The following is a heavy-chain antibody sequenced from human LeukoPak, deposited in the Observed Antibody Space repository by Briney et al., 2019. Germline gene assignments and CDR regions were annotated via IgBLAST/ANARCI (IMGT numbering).Heavy chain of an antibody. J-gene: IGHJ4*02. CDR2: IYSGGST. D-gene: IGHD2-2*01. V-gene: IGHV3-66*02. CDR3: ARGTPARGIVVVPAANH. CDR1: GFTVSSNY. Sequence: PGGSLRLSCAASGFTVSSNYMSWVRQAPGKGLEWVSVIYSGGSTYYADSVKGRFTISRDNSKNTLYLQMNSLRAEDTAVYYCARGTPARGIVVVPAANHWGQGTLVTVSS.